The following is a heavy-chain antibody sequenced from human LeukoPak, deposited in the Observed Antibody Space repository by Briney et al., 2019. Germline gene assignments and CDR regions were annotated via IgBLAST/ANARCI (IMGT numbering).Heavy chain of an antibody. CDR3: ARDIRSPVFGIVVVKYYFDY. D-gene: IGHD3-22*01. V-gene: IGHV3-11*01. CDR2: ISSSGSTI. Sequence: GGSLRLSCAASGFTVSSNYMSWIRQAPGKGLEWVSYISSSGSTIYYADSVKGRFTISRDNAKNSLYLQMNSLRAEDTAVYYCARDIRSPVFGIVVVKYYFDYWGQGTLVTVSS. CDR1: GFTVSSNY. J-gene: IGHJ4*02.